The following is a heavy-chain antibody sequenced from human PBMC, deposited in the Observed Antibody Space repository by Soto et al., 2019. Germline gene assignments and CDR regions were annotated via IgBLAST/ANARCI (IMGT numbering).Heavy chain of an antibody. Sequence: EVQLLESGGGLVQPGGSLRLSCAASGFTFSSYAMSWVRQAPGKGLEWVSAISGSGGSTYYADSVKGRFTISRDNSKNTLYLQMNSLRAEDTAVYYCAKDVYYGSGKDLNWFDPWGQGTLVTVSS. CDR3: AKDVYYGSGKDLNWFDP. V-gene: IGHV3-23*01. D-gene: IGHD3-10*01. CDR1: GFTFSSYA. J-gene: IGHJ5*02. CDR2: ISGSGGST.